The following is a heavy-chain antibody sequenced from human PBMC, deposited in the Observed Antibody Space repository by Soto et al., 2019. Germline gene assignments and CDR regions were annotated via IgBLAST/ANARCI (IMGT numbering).Heavy chain of an antibody. CDR2: ISGSGGST. CDR3: AKDTTTVTKLYYFDY. Sequence: GSLRLSCAASGFTFSSYDMSWVRQAPGKGLEWVSAISGSGGSTYYADSVKGRFTISRDNSKNTLYLQMNSLRAEDTAVYYCAKDTTTVTKLYYFDYWGQGTLVTVSS. D-gene: IGHD4-17*01. V-gene: IGHV3-23*01. J-gene: IGHJ4*02. CDR1: GFTFSSYD.